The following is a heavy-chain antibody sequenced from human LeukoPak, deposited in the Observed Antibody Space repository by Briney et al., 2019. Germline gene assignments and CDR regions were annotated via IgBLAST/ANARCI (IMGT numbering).Heavy chain of an antibody. J-gene: IGHJ6*02. CDR1: GGSISSGGYY. Sequence: PSQTLSLTCTVSGGSISSGGYYWSWIRQHPGKGLEWIGYIYYSGSTYYNPSLKSRVTISVETSKNQFFLKLSSVTAADTAVYYCARERDPYYYGSGSYYHGMDVWGQGTTVTVSS. V-gene: IGHV4-31*03. CDR2: IYYSGST. D-gene: IGHD3-10*01. CDR3: ARERDPYYYGSGSYYHGMDV.